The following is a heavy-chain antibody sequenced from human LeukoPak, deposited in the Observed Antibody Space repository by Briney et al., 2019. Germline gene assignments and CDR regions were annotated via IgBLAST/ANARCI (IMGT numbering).Heavy chain of an antibody. Sequence: GGSLRLSCVASGFIFSDYGMDWVRQAPGKGLEWISYVSASSSSIDYADSVKDRFTISRDNAKNSLFLQMHSLTVEDTAVYYCARGGAARPDYWGQGTLVTVSS. CDR2: VSASSSSI. V-gene: IGHV3-48*01. CDR1: GFIFSDYG. CDR3: ARGGAARPDY. J-gene: IGHJ4*02. D-gene: IGHD6-6*01.